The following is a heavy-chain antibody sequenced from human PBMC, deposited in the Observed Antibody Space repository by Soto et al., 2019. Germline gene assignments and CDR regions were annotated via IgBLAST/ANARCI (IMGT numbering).Heavy chain of an antibody. Sequence: QVQLQESGPGLVKPSQTLSLTCTVSGGSISSAGYYWNWIRQLPGKGLEWIACIYYSGTTYYNPSLKSRVAISLDTSKNQLSLKLSSVTAADTAVYYCASRGPYSSSWSNFDYWGQGTLVTVSS. J-gene: IGHJ4*02. D-gene: IGHD6-13*01. CDR3: ASRGPYSSSWSNFDY. V-gene: IGHV4-31*03. CDR1: GGSISSAGYY. CDR2: IYYSGTT.